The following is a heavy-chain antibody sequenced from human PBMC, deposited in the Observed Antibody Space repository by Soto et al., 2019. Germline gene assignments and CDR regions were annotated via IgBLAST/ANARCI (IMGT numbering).Heavy chain of an antibody. CDR1: GYTFTSYA. V-gene: IGHV1-18*01. D-gene: IGHD6-19*01. CDR3: ARGLWSGSGVYFFDF. Sequence: QVQLVQSGAEVKKPGASVKVSCTASGYTFTSYAIAWVRQAPGQGLEWMGWISAHSGNTDYAQLLQGRVTMTTDTSTSTAYMELRSLRCDDTAVYYCARGLWSGSGVYFFDFWGLGTLVTVSS. J-gene: IGHJ4*02. CDR2: ISAHSGNT.